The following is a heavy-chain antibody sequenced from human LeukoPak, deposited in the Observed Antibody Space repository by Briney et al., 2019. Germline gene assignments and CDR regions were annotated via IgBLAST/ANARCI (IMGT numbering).Heavy chain of an antibody. CDR1: GYTFTGYH. D-gene: IGHD3-9*01. CDR3: ASVYDILTGYAYYYGMDV. Sequence: ASVKVSCKASGYTFTGYHMHWVRQAPGQGLEWMGWINPNSGGTNYAQKFQGRVTMTRDTSISTAYMELSRLRSDDTAVYYCASVYDILTGYAYYYGMDVWGQGTTVTVSS. V-gene: IGHV1-2*02. J-gene: IGHJ6*02. CDR2: INPNSGGT.